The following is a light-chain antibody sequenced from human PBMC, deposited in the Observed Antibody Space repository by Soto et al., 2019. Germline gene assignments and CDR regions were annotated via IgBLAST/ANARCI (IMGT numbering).Light chain of an antibody. V-gene: IGKV4-1*01. CDR3: QQYCSSCT. CDR2: WAS. CDR1: QSVLYSSNNKNY. Sequence: DIVMTQSPDSLAVSLGERATINCKSSQSVLYSSNNKNYLAWYQQKPGQPPKLLIYWASTRESGVTDRFSGSGSGTDFTLTISSLQAEDVAVYYWQQYCSSCTFGQGTKVEIK. J-gene: IGKJ1*01.